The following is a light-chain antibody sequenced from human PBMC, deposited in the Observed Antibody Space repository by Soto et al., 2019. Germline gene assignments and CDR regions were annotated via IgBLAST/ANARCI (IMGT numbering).Light chain of an antibody. CDR3: NSHTSGDFRV. V-gene: IGLV2-14*02. J-gene: IGLJ1*01. Sequence: QSVLTQPASVSGSPGQSITISCTGTSSDVGNYNLVSWYQQYPGKAPKLMIYEGGKRPSGVSNRFSGSKSGNTASLTISGLQAEDEADYYCNSHTSGDFRVFGTGTKLTVL. CDR1: SSDVGNYNL. CDR2: EGG.